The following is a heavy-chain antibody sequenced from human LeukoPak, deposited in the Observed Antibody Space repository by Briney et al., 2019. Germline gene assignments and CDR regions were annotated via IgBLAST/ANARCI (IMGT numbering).Heavy chain of an antibody. J-gene: IGHJ4*02. Sequence: GGSLRLSCAASGFTFDDYGMSWVRQAPGKGLEWVSAISGSGGSTYYADSVKGRFTISRDNSKNTLYLQMNSLRAEDTAVYYCAKVGQWLSYYFDYWGQGTLVTVSS. D-gene: IGHD6-19*01. CDR2: ISGSGGST. CDR3: AKVGQWLSYYFDY. CDR1: GFTFDDYG. V-gene: IGHV3-23*01.